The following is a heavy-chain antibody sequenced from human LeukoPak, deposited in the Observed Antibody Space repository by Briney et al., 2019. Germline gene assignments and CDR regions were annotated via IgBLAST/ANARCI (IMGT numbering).Heavy chain of an antibody. Sequence: SVKVSCKASGGTFSSYAISWVRQAPGQGLEWMGRIIPIFGAANYAQKFQGRVTITTDESTSTAYMELSSLRSEDTAVYYCARGTVTMVVTPLGYWGQGTLVTVSS. V-gene: IGHV1-69*05. CDR3: ARGTVTMVVTPLGY. J-gene: IGHJ4*02. CDR1: GGTFSSYA. CDR2: IIPIFGAA. D-gene: IGHD4-23*01.